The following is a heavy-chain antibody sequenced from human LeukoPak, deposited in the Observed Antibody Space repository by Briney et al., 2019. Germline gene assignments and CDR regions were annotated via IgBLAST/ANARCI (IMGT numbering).Heavy chain of an antibody. D-gene: IGHD6-6*01. J-gene: IGHJ4*02. CDR1: GGSISSGSYY. Sequence: PSETLSLTCTVSGGSISSGSYYWSWIRQPAGKGQEWIGRIYTSGSTNYNPSLKSRVTISVDTSKNQFSLKLSSVTAADTAVYYCAREQTPYSSSSPYDYWGQGTLVTVSS. CDR2: IYTSGST. V-gene: IGHV4-61*02. CDR3: AREQTPYSSSSPYDY.